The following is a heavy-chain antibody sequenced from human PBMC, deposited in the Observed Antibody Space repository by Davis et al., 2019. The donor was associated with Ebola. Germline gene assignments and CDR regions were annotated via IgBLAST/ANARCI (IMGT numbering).Heavy chain of an antibody. CDR1: GFAFSIHW. V-gene: IGHV3-7*01. D-gene: IGHD6-25*01. Sequence: PGGSLRLSCAAASGFAFSIHWMTWVRQAPGKGLEWVANIRQDGGETYYADSVKGRFAISRDNARNSLYLQMNSLRAEDTALYYCARVGYSSGYGLSGMDVWGQGTTVTVSS. CDR3: ARVGYSSGYGLSGMDV. CDR2: IRQDGGET. J-gene: IGHJ6*02.